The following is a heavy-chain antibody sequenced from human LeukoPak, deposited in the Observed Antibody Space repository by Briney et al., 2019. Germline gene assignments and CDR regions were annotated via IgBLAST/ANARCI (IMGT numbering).Heavy chain of an antibody. CDR1: GFSFSSYG. D-gene: IGHD6-19*01. Sequence: GGSLRLSCAASGFSFSSYGMHWVRQAPGKGLEWVAVIWYDGSKKYYADSVKGRFTISRDNSKNTLFLQMNSLRAEDTAVYYCAKRSYSSHWYYYYGMDVWGQGTTVTVSS. V-gene: IGHV3-33*06. J-gene: IGHJ6*02. CDR2: IWYDGSKK. CDR3: AKRSYSSHWYYYYGMDV.